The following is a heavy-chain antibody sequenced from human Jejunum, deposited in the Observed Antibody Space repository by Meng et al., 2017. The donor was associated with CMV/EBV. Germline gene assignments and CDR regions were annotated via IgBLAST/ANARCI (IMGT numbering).Heavy chain of an antibody. V-gene: IGHV1-18*01. Sequence: QALVVQSGGEVKKPGASLKVSCKASGYTFTNYGITWVRQAPGQGLEWMGWISAYNGNTNYAQTLQGRVTMTTDTSTSTAYMELRSLRSDDTAVYYCARVEVGITSGDYWGQGTLVTVSS. CDR1: GYTFTNYG. D-gene: IGHD1-26*01. CDR3: ARVEVGITSGDY. CDR2: ISAYNGNT. J-gene: IGHJ4*02.